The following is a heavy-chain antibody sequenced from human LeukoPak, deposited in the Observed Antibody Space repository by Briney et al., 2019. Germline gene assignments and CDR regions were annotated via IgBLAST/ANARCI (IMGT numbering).Heavy chain of an antibody. Sequence: SETLSLTCTVSGGSINNYYWSWIRQPPGKGLDWIGYIYRGSTKYNPSLKSRLTISMDTSENQISLTLSSVTAADTAVYSCGVHAAISAAGTAPFDNWGQGSLVTVSS. J-gene: IGHJ4*02. CDR1: GGSINNYY. V-gene: IGHV4-59*08. CDR2: IYRGST. CDR3: GVHAAISAAGTAPFDN. D-gene: IGHD6-13*01.